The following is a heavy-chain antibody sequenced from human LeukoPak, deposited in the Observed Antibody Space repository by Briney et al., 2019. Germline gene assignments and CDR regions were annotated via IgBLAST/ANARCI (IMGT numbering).Heavy chain of an antibody. J-gene: IGHJ4*02. CDR3: ARVPYDYVWGNYFDY. D-gene: IGHD3-16*01. CDR2: IYSGGST. Sequence: GGSLRLSCAASGFTVSSNYMSWVRQAPGKGLERVSVIYSGGSTYYADSVKGRFTISRDNSKNTLYLQMNSLRAEDTAVYYCARVPYDYVWGNYFDYWGQGTLVTVSS. CDR1: GFTVSSNY. V-gene: IGHV3-66*01.